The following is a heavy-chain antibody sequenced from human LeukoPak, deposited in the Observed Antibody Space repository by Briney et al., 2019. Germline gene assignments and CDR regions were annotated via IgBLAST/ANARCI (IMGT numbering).Heavy chain of an antibody. CDR1: GGSISPYY. J-gene: IGHJ4*02. D-gene: IGHD3-22*01. Sequence: PSETLSLTCSVSGGSISPYYWSWIRQPPGKGLEWIGYVSYRGHTNYNPSLESRVTISLDTSKNQFSVKLNSVTAADTGVYYCARDYYYDSSGYYYPEYWGQGTLVTVSS. CDR2: VSYRGHT. CDR3: ARDYYYDSSGYYYPEY. V-gene: IGHV4-59*01.